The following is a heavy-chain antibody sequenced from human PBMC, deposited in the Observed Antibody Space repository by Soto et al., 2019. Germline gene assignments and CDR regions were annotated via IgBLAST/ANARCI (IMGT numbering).Heavy chain of an antibody. Sequence: GALRLSCAPSGFRSSNYAMSWVRQAPGKGLEWVSTITGITGNTYYADSVKGRFTISRDNSKNTLYLQMNNLRGEDTALYYCAKRYSSGWYYFDYWGPGTLVTVSS. V-gene: IGHV3-23*01. CDR3: AKRYSSGWYYFDY. CDR2: ITGITGNT. J-gene: IGHJ4*02. D-gene: IGHD6-19*01. CDR1: GFRSSNYA.